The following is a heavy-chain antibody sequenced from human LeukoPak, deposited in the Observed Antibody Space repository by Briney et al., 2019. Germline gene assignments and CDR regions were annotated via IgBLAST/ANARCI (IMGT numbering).Heavy chain of an antibody. CDR2: ISAYNGNT. CDR3: ARVGTIFGVVEYYYGMEV. Sequence: ASVKVSCKASGYTFTSYGISWVRQAPGQGLEWMGWISAYNGNTNYAQKLQGRVTMTTDTSTSTAYMELRSLRSDDTAVYYCARVGTIFGVVEYYYGMEVWGQGTTVTVSS. V-gene: IGHV1-18*01. D-gene: IGHD3-3*01. J-gene: IGHJ6*02. CDR1: GYTFTSYG.